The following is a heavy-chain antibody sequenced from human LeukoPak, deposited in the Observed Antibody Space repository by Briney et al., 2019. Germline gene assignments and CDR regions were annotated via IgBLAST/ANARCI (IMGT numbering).Heavy chain of an antibody. CDR1: GFTFSSYA. D-gene: IGHD7-27*01. CDR3: AKYTGELHWYGMDV. J-gene: IGHJ6*02. V-gene: IGHV3-23*01. Sequence: GGSLRLSCAASGFTFSSYAMSWVRQAPGKGLEWVSAISGSGGSTYYADSVKGRFTISRDNSKNTLYLQVNSLRAEDTAVYYCAKYTGELHWYGMDVWGQGTTVTVSS. CDR2: ISGSGGST.